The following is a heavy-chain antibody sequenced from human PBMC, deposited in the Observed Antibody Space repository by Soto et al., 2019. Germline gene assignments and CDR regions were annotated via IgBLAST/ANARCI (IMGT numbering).Heavy chain of an antibody. J-gene: IGHJ4*02. CDR2: IDTTGAP. CDR1: GFTFSRYD. Sequence: EVQLVESGGGLVQPGGSLRLSCAASGFTFSRYDMHWVRQGTGKGLEWVSGIDTTGAPYHSGSVKGRFTISRENAKNSLFLEMDSLRPGDTAVYYCARESSDWSAVDYWGQGTLVTVSS. CDR3: ARESSDWSAVDY. D-gene: IGHD6-19*01. V-gene: IGHV3-13*05.